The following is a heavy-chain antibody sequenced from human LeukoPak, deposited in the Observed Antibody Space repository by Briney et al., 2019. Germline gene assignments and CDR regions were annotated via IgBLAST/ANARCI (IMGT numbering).Heavy chain of an antibody. V-gene: IGHV1-24*01. D-gene: IGHD3-9*01. CDR3: ATDLTYYFDY. Sequence: ASVKVSCKVSGYTLTELSMHWVRQAPGKGLEGMGGFDPEDGETIYAQRFQGRVTMTEDTSTDTAYMELSSLRSEDTAVYYCATDLTYYFDYWGQGTLVTVSS. J-gene: IGHJ4*02. CDR2: FDPEDGET. CDR1: GYTLTELS.